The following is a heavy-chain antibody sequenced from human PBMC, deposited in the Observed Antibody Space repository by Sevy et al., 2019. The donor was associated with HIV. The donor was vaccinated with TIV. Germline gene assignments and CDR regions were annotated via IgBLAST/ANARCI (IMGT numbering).Heavy chain of an antibody. J-gene: IGHJ6*02. D-gene: IGHD5-12*01. CDR2: IKSEFDGGAI. CDR3: ITDPAYRGYDEEVINYYFYGMDV. CDR1: GFTFSSAW. V-gene: IGHV3-15*01. Sequence: GGSLRLSCTASGFTFSSAWMSWVRQAPGKGLEWVGRIKSEFDGGAIDYAAPVKGRFTISREDSKNTVYLHMHSLKTEDTAVYYCITDPAYRGYDEEVINYYFYGMDVWGQGTTVTVSS.